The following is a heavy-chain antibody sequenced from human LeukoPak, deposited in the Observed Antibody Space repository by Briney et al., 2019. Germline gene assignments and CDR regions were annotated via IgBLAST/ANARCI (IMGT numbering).Heavy chain of an antibody. D-gene: IGHD4-11*01. CDR2: IYSGGST. CDR3: ARGESEDYSIDY. Sequence: GGSLRLSCAASGFTVSSNYMSWVRQAPGKGLEWVSVIYSGGSTYYADSVKGRFTISKDNSKNTLYLQMNSLRAEDTAVYYCARGESEDYSIDYWGQGTLVTVSS. J-gene: IGHJ4*02. V-gene: IGHV3-53*05. CDR1: GFTVSSNY.